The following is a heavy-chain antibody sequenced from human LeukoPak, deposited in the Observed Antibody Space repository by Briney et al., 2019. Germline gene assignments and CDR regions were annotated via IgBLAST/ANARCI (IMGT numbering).Heavy chain of an antibody. CDR3: ARGYDFWSRLVGGWFDP. CDR2: IYSSGST. J-gene: IGHJ5*02. Sequence: PSETLSLTCAVSGASISSDGYSWSWIRQPPGKGLGCIGYIYSSGSTYYNPSLKSRVTISVDTSNNQFSLKLSSVTAADTAVYYCARGYDFWSRLVGGWFDPWGQGTLVTVSS. CDR1: GASISSDGYS. V-gene: IGHV4-30-4*07. D-gene: IGHD3-3*01.